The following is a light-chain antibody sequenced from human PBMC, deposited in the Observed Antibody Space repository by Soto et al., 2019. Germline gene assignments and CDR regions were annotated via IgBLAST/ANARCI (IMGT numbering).Light chain of an antibody. CDR3: TSYTGSNTLEV. Sequence: QCALNRPASVSGSPGRSITISCTGTSSDIGAYNYASWYRQHPGKAPQLLIYDVNNRPSGVSHRFSGSKSGNTASLTISGLQSEDEADYFCTSYTGSNTLEVFGPGTKVTVL. CDR1: SSDIGAYNY. CDR2: DVN. V-gene: IGLV2-14*03. J-gene: IGLJ1*01.